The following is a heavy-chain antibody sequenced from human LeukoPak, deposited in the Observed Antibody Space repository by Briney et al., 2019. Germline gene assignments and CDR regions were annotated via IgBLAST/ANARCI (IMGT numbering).Heavy chain of an antibody. Sequence: PGGSLRLSCAASGFIFSSYGMHWVRQAPGKGLEWVAFIRYDGSNKYYADSVKGRFTISRDNSKNTLYLQMNSLRAEDTAVYYCAKDWGHYGSGSYFFDYWGQGTLVTVSS. CDR2: IRYDGSNK. CDR1: GFIFSSYG. V-gene: IGHV3-30*02. J-gene: IGHJ4*02. CDR3: AKDWGHYGSGSYFFDY. D-gene: IGHD3-10*01.